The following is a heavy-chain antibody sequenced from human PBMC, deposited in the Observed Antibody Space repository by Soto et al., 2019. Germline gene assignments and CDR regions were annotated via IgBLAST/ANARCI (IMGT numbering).Heavy chain of an antibody. D-gene: IGHD3-3*01. CDR2: MNPNSGNT. CDR1: GYTFTSYD. CDR3: ARGEYYDSWSGYLSYYYYYMDV. J-gene: IGHJ6*03. V-gene: IGHV1-8*01. Sequence: QVQLVQSGAEVKKPGASVKVSCKASGYTFTSYDINWVRQATGQGLEWMGWMNPNSGNTGYAQKFQGRVTMTRNTSISTAYMELSSLRSEDTAVYYCARGEYYDSWSGYLSYYYYYMDVWGKGTTVTVSS.